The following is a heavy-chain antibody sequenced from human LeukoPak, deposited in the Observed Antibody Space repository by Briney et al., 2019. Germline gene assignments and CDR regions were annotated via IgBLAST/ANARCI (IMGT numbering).Heavy chain of an antibody. CDR3: ARNVGAKIAFDI. Sequence: SVKVSCKASRGTFSSYAISWVRQAPGQGLEWMGGIIPIFGTANYAQNFQGRVTITADKSTSTAYMELSSLRSEDTAVYYCARNVGAKIAFDIWGRGTMVAVSS. J-gene: IGHJ3*02. V-gene: IGHV1-69*06. D-gene: IGHD1-26*01. CDR1: RGTFSSYA. CDR2: IIPIFGTA.